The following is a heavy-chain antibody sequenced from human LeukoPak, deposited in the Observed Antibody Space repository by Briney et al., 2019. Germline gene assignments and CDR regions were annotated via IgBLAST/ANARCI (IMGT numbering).Heavy chain of an antibody. CDR1: GGSISTYF. CDR3: AGESDSGSSYHQAFDI. CDR2: IHNTGST. V-gene: IGHV4-59*01. D-gene: IGHD6-6*01. Sequence: SETLSLTCTVSGGSISTYFWSWVRQPPGKGLEWIGYIHNTGSTNYNPSLKSRVTISVDTSKNQFSLKLRSVTAADTAVYYCAGESDSGSSYHQAFDIWGHGTMVTVSS. J-gene: IGHJ3*02.